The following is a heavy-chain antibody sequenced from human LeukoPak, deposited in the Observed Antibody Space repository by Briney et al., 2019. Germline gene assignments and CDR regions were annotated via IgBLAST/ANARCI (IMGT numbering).Heavy chain of an antibody. CDR2: IYHSGST. V-gene: IGHV4-30-2*01. Sequence: PSETLSLTCAVSGGSISSGGYSWSWIRQPPGTGLEWIGYIYHSGSTYYNPSLKSRVTISVDRSKNQFSLKLSSVTAADMAVYYCARTSIAARRANAFDIWGQGTMVTVSS. J-gene: IGHJ3*02. D-gene: IGHD6-6*01. CDR1: GGSISSGGYS. CDR3: ARTSIAARRANAFDI.